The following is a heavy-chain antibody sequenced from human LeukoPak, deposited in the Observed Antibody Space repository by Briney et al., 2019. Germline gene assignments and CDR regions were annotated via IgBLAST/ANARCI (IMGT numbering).Heavy chain of an antibody. J-gene: IGHJ5*02. CDR1: GGSFSGYY. V-gene: IGHV4-34*01. CDR3: ARDRPVTGANWFDP. Sequence: SETLSLTCAVYGGSFSGYYWSWIRQPPGKGLEWIGEINHSGSTNYNPSLKSRVTISVDTSKNQFSLKLSSVTAVDTAVYYCARDRPVTGANWFDPWGQGALVTVSS. CDR2: INHSGST. D-gene: IGHD4-11*01.